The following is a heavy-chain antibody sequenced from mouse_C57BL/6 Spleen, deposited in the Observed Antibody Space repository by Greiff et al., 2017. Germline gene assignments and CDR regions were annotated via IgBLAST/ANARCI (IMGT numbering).Heavy chain of an antibody. V-gene: IGHV10-3*01. CDR3: VRGGYGNVGFAY. D-gene: IGHD2-1*01. J-gene: IGHJ3*01. CDR2: ISSKSSNYAT. CDR1: GFTFNTYA. Sequence: EVQRVESGGGLVQPKGSLKLSCAASGFTFNTYAMHWVRQAPGKGLEWVARISSKSSNYATYYADSVKDRFTISRDDSQSMLYLQMNNLKTEDTAMYYCVRGGYGNVGFAYWGQGTLVTVSA.